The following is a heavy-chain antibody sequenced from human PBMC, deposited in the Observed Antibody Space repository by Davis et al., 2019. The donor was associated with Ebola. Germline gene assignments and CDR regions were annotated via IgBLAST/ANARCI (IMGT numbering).Heavy chain of an antibody. Sequence: MPSETLSLTCTVSGGSISSYYWSWIRQPPGKGPEWIGYIYYSGDTHYNPPLKSRVTISVDTSKNEFSLNLRSVTAADTATYYCARGRGDPRIFDYWGQGILVTVSS. CDR1: GGSISSYY. V-gene: IGHV4-59*01. J-gene: IGHJ4*02. D-gene: IGHD2-21*02. CDR2: IYYSGDT. CDR3: ARGRGDPRIFDY.